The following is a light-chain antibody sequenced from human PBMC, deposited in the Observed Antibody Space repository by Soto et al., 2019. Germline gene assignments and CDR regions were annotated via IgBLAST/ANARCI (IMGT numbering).Light chain of an antibody. V-gene: IGKV2-30*01. J-gene: IGKJ2*01. CDR3: MQAAHWPHT. CDR2: KVS. Sequence: DVVLTQSPLSLPVTLGQPASISCRSSQSLVSSDGNTYLTWFQQRPGQSPRRLIYKVSNRDSGVPGRFSGSGSGTDFTLKISRVEAEDVAVYFCMQAAHWPHTFGQGTKLEI. CDR1: QSLVSSDGNTY.